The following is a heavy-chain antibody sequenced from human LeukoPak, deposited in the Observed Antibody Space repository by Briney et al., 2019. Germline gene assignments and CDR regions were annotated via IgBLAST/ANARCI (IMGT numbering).Heavy chain of an antibody. Sequence: GGSLRLSCAASGFTFSSYAMSWVRQAPGKGLEWVSAISGSGGSTYYADSVKGRFTISRDNSKNTLYLQMNSLRAEDTAVYYCTAVRWDYYDSSGYYGLDYWGQGTLVTVSS. CDR2: ISGSGGST. D-gene: IGHD3-22*01. J-gene: IGHJ4*02. CDR3: TAVRWDYYDSSGYYGLDY. V-gene: IGHV3-23*01. CDR1: GFTFSSYA.